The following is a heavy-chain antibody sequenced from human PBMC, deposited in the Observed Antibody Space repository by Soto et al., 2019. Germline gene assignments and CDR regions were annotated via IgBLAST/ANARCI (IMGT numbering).Heavy chain of an antibody. J-gene: IGHJ4*02. CDR2: IVVGSGNT. D-gene: IGHD3-3*01. CDR1: GFTFSSSA. V-gene: IGHV1-58*01. Sequence: SVKVSWKASGFTFSSSAVQWVRQARGQRLEWIGWIVVGSGNTNYAQKFQERVTITRDMSTSTAYMELTSLRSEDTAVYYCAADNDFWSGHYSFDYWGQGALVTVSS. CDR3: AADNDFWSGHYSFDY.